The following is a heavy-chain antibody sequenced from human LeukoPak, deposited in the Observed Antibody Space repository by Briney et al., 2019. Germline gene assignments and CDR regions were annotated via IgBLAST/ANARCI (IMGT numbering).Heavy chain of an antibody. CDR2: ISTSSTYI. V-gene: IGHV3-21*01. J-gene: IGHJ4*02. Sequence: GRSLRLSCAASGFTFSSYVMHWVRQAPGKGLEWVSSISTSSTYIDYADSMKGRFTISRDNAKKSLYLQMNSLRAEDTAVYYCTRDSYCSSTSCYRGHFDSWGQGTLVTVSS. D-gene: IGHD2-2*01. CDR1: GFTFSSYV. CDR3: TRDSYCSSTSCYRGHFDS.